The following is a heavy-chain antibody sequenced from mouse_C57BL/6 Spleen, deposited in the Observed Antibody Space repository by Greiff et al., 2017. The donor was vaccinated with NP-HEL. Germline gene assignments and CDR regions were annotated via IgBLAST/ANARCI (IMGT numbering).Heavy chain of an antibody. D-gene: IGHD1-1*01. CDR2: IDPETGGT. CDR3: TPLITTVVADY. CDR1: GYTFTDYE. V-gene: IGHV1-15*01. J-gene: IGHJ2*01. Sequence: VQLQQSGAELVRPGASVTLSCKASGYTFTDYEMHWVKQTPVHGLEWIGAIDPETGGTAYNQKFKGKAILTADKSSSTAYMELRSLTSEDSAVYYCTPLITTVVADYWGQGTTLTVSS.